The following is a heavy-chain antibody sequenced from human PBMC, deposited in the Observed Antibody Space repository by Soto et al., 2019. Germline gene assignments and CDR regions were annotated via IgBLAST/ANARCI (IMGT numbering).Heavy chain of an antibody. CDR1: GGSLISYY. Sequence: SETLSLTCTVSGGSLISYYWSWIRQPPGKGLEWIGSIHNSGSTNYNPSLKGRVTISLDTPKKQFSLKVTSVTAADTAMYYCARGYCSSSSCYEFDHWGQGSLVTVSS. D-gene: IGHD2-2*01. J-gene: IGHJ4*02. CDR2: IHNSGST. CDR3: ARGYCSSSSCYEFDH. V-gene: IGHV4-59*01.